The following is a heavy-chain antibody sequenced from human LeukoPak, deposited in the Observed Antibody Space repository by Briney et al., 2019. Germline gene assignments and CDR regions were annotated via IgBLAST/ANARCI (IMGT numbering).Heavy chain of an antibody. J-gene: IGHJ4*02. CDR2: IYSGGST. CDR3: AKDSRLLWFGELLRY. D-gene: IGHD3-10*01. CDR1: GFTVRNNY. Sequence: GGSLRLSCAASGFTVRNNYMSWVRQAPGKGLEWVSLIYSGGSTYYADSVKGRFTISRDNSKNTLYLQMNSLRAEDTAVYYCAKDSRLLWFGELLRYWGQGTLVTVSS. V-gene: IGHV3-66*01.